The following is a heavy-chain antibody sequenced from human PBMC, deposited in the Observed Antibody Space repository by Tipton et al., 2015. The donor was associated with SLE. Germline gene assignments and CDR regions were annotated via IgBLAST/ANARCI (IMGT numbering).Heavy chain of an antibody. CDR2: ISDGGGT. J-gene: IGHJ6*02. CDR3: ARGMLTWRGAIIGVDV. Sequence: GLVKPSETLSLTCTVSGSSITAYYWTWIRQPPGKGLEWIGYISDGGGTNHNPSLKSRVAISVDPAKNQFSLKLTSVTAADTAVYYCARGMLTWRGAIIGVDVWGQGTPVTVS. D-gene: IGHD2-8*01. V-gene: IGHV4-59*08. CDR1: GSSITAYY.